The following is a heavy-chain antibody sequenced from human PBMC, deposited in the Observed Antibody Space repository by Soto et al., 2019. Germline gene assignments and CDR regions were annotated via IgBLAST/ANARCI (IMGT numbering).Heavy chain of an antibody. CDR3: ARGGSIPNRYDFWSGYSSGPDY. V-gene: IGHV1-18*01. Sequence: ASVKVSCKASGYTFTSYGISWVRQAPGQGLEWMGWISAYNGNTNYAQKLQGRVTMTTDTSTSTAYMELRSLRSDDTAVYYCARGGSIPNRYDFWSGYSSGPDYWGQGTLVTVSS. D-gene: IGHD3-3*01. CDR1: GYTFTSYG. J-gene: IGHJ4*02. CDR2: ISAYNGNT.